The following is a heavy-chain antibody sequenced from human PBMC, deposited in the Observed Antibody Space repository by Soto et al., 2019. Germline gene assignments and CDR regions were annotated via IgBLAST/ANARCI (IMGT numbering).Heavy chain of an antibody. Sequence: PSETLSLTCAVYGGFLSESYWTWIRPPPGKGLEWIGEINHVGGTNYNPSLKSRVTMSVDTSQNQFSLRLISGTAADTAMYFCVRIRYQLPSSVLWLDPWGQGTPVTVSS. CDR1: GGFLSESY. J-gene: IGHJ5*02. CDR2: INHVGGT. V-gene: IGHV4-34*01. CDR3: VRIRYQLPSSVLWLDP. D-gene: IGHD3-16*01.